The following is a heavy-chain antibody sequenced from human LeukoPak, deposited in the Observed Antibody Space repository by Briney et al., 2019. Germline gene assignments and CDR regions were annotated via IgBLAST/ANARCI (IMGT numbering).Heavy chain of an antibody. CDR1: GFSLSTSGVG. CDR2: IYWNDDK. D-gene: IGHD3-22*01. Sequence: SGPTLVKPTQTLTLTCTFSGFSLSTSGVGVGWIRQPPGKALEWLALIYWNDDKRYSPSLKSRLTITKDTSKNQAVLTMTNMDPVDTATYYCAHEGYYQGYFDYWGQGTLVTVSS. J-gene: IGHJ4*02. V-gene: IGHV2-5*01. CDR3: AHEGYYQGYFDY.